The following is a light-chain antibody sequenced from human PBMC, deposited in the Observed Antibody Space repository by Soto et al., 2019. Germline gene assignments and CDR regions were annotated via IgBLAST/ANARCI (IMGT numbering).Light chain of an antibody. CDR1: QSFRGL. J-gene: IGKJ5*01. CDR3: QQRHMWPIT. V-gene: IGKV3-11*01. Sequence: ESVLTQSPVILALSPGARATLSCRASQSFRGLLAWYQQKPGQAPRLLIYDAYNRATGIPPRFSGSGSGTDFTLTISSLEPEDSAVYYCQQRHMWPITFGQGTRLEIK. CDR2: DAY.